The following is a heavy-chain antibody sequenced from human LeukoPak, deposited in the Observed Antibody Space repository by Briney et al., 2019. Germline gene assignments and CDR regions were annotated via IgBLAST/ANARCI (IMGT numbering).Heavy chain of an antibody. D-gene: IGHD6-19*01. CDR1: GFTFSSYA. CDR3: AKREYSSGSFHL. Sequence: PVGSLRLSCAASGFTFSSYAMSWVRQAPGKGLEWVSAISGSGGSTYYADSAKGRFTISRDNSKNTLYLQMNSLRAEDTAVYYCAKREYSSGSFHLWGRGTLVTVSS. V-gene: IGHV3-23*01. J-gene: IGHJ2*01. CDR2: ISGSGGST.